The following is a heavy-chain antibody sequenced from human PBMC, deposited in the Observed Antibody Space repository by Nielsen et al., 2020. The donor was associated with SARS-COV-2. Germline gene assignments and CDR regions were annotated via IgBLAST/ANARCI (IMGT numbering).Heavy chain of an antibody. Sequence: GESLKISCTASGFTFGDYAMSWVRQAPGKGLEWVGFIRSKAYGGTTEYAASVKGRFTISRDDSKSIAYLQMNSLKTEDTAVYYCTRDLAYYYYYGMDVWGQGTTVTVSS. V-gene: IGHV3-49*04. J-gene: IGHJ6*02. CDR3: TRDLAYYYYYGMDV. CDR2: IRSKAYGGTT. CDR1: GFTFGDYA.